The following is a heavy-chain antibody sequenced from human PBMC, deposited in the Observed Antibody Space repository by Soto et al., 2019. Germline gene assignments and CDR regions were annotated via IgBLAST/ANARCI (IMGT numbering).Heavy chain of an antibody. CDR3: ATATVTYNYYYYGMDV. J-gene: IGHJ6*02. D-gene: IGHD4-17*01. CDR2: IYYSGST. V-gene: IGHV4-59*01. CDR1: GGSISSYY. Sequence: SETLSLTCTVSGGSISSYYWSWIRRPPGKGLEWIGYIYYSGSTNYNPSLKSRVTISVDTSKNQFSLKLSSVTAADTAVYYCATATVTYNYYYYGMDVWGQGTTVTVSS.